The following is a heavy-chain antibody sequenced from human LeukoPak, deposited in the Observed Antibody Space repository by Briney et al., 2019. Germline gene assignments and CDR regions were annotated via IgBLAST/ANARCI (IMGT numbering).Heavy chain of an antibody. D-gene: IGHD1-20*01. CDR2: IIPIFGTA. V-gene: IGHV1-69*13. Sequence: ASVKVSCKASGGTFSSYAISWVRQAPGQGLEWMGGIIPIFGTANYAQKFQGRVTITADESTSTAYMELSSLRSEDTAVYYCARGRYNWNWFDPWGQGTLVTVSS. CDR1: GGTFSSYA. CDR3: ARGRYNWNWFDP. J-gene: IGHJ5*02.